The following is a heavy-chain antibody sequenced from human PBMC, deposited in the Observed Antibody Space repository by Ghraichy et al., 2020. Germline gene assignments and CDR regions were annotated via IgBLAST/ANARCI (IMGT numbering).Heavy chain of an antibody. V-gene: IGHV3-74*01. CDR3: ARGGYYSSGRFDY. Sequence: GGSLRLSCAASGFSFTYHWMHWVRQAPGKGLVWLSRINNDESTTNYADSVKGRFTSSRDNAKNTLYLQMNSLRVEDTAMYYCARGGYYSSGRFDYWGQGVLVTVSS. CDR2: INNDESTT. D-gene: IGHD3-10*01. J-gene: IGHJ4*02. CDR1: GFSFTYHW.